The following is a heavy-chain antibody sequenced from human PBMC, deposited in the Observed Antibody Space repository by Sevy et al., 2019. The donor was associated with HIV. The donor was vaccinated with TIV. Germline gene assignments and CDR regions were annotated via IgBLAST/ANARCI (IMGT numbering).Heavy chain of an antibody. J-gene: IGHJ6*02. D-gene: IGHD3-3*01. CDR3: AAVSDFWGGYYPHGMDV. CDR2: FDPEDGET. Sequence: ASVKVSCKVSGYTLTELSMHWVRQAPGKGLEWMGGFDPEDGETIYAQKFQGRVTMTENTSTDTAYLKLSSLGSEDTAVYYCAAVSDFWGGYYPHGMDVWGQGTTVTVSS. CDR1: GYTLTELS. V-gene: IGHV1-24*01.